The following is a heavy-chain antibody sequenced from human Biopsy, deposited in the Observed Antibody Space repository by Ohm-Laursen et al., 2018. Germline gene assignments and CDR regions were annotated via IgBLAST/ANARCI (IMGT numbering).Heavy chain of an antibody. V-gene: IGHV4-59*01. J-gene: IGHJ2*01. CDR2: VYYTGST. CDR1: GDSISSYY. CDR3: ARDRGYYSDRTVPGYFDL. Sequence: GTLSLTCTVSGDSISSYYWSWIRQPPGKGLQGIGYVYYTGSTDYNPSLQSRVTISVDTSKNHFSLRLRSVTPADTAIYYCARDRGYYSDRTVPGYFDLWGRDTLVTVSS. D-gene: IGHD3-22*01.